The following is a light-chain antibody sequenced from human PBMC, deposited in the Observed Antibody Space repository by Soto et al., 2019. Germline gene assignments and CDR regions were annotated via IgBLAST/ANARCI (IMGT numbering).Light chain of an antibody. CDR1: SSDVGGYHY. J-gene: IGLJ1*01. Sequence: QSVLTQPASVSGSPGQSITLSCTATSSDVGGYHYVSWYQQHPGKAPKLIIYEVSNRPSGVSNRFSGSKSGNTASLTISGLQAEDEADYYCSSYTGSSTHYVFGTGTKLTVL. CDR3: SSYTGSSTHYV. V-gene: IGLV2-14*01. CDR2: EVS.